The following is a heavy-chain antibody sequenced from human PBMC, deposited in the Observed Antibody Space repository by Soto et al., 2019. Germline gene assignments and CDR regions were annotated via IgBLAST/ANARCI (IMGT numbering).Heavy chain of an antibody. CDR1: GFTFSSYS. CDR3: ARGSSGWYDY. V-gene: IGHV3-48*02. D-gene: IGHD6-19*01. Sequence: GGSLRLSCAASGFTFSSYSMNLVRLAPGKGLEWVSYISSSSTTVFYSDSVRGRFTISRDSVKNSVHLQISSLRDEDTAVYYCARGSSGWYDYWGQGTPVTVSS. J-gene: IGHJ4*02. CDR2: ISSSSTTV.